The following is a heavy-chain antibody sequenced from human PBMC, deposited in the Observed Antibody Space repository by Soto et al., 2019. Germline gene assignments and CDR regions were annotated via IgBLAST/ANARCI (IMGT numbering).Heavy chain of an antibody. CDR3: AKEGGLSGSYYISSSYYFDS. D-gene: IGHD1-26*01. V-gene: IGHV3-30*18. CDR1: GFTFSSYG. CDR2: ISYDGSNT. Sequence: QVQLVESGGGVVQPGRSLRLSCAASGFTFSSYGMHWVRQAPGKGLEWVAIISYDGSNTYYADSMKGRFTISRDNSKNTLYRQMNSLRAEDTSVYYCAKEGGLSGSYYISSSYYFDSWGQGTLVTVSS. J-gene: IGHJ4*02.